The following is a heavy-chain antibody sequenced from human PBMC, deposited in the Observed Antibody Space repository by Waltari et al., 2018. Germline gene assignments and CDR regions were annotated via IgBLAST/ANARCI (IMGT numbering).Heavy chain of an antibody. CDR3: ARLRSEWELPADWYFDL. Sequence: QVQLVQSGAEVKKPGASVKVSCKASGYTFTGYYMHWVRQAPGQGLEWMGWINPNSGGTNDAQKFQGRVTMTRDTSISTAYMELSRLRSDDTAVYYFARLRSEWELPADWYFDLWGRGTLVTVSS. V-gene: IGHV1-2*02. CDR1: GYTFTGYY. D-gene: IGHD1-26*01. J-gene: IGHJ2*01. CDR2: INPNSGGT.